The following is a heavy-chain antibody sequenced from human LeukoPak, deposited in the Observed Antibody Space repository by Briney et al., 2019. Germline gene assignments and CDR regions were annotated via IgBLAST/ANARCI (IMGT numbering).Heavy chain of an antibody. CDR1: GGSISSYY. CDR3: AREGGGGGATTRGYYFDY. J-gene: IGHJ4*02. V-gene: IGHV4-59*01. CDR2: IYYSGST. D-gene: IGHD1-26*01. Sequence: SETLSLTCTVSGGSISSYYWSWIRQPPGKGLEWIGSIYYSGSTNYNPSLKSRVTISVDTSKNQFSLKLSSVTAADTAVYYCAREGGGGGATTRGYYFDYWGQGTLVTVSS.